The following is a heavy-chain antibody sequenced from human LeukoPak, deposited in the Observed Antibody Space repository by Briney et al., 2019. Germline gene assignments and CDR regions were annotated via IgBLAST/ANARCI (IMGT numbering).Heavy chain of an antibody. CDR3: ARGKVVGSVFDY. CDR1: GDSISGSNYY. V-gene: IGHV3-11*04. D-gene: IGHD1-26*01. CDR2: ISSSGSTI. Sequence: LSLTCTVSGDSISGSNYYWGWIRQSPGRGLEWVSYISSSGSTIYYADSVKGRFTISRDNAKNSLYLQMNSLRAEDTAVYYCARGKVVGSVFDYWGQGTLVTVSS. J-gene: IGHJ4*02.